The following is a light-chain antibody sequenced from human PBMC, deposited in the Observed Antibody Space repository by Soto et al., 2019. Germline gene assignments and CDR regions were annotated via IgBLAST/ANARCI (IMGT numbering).Light chain of an antibody. CDR3: QQYNNWPPLT. CDR2: GAS. J-gene: IGKJ4*01. Sequence: DIVMTQFPATLSVSPGERATLSCRASQSVSSNLAWYQQKPGQAPRLLIYGASTRATGIPARFSGSGSGTEFTLTISSLQSEDFAVYYCQQYNNWPPLTFGGGTKVEIK. CDR1: QSVSSN. V-gene: IGKV3-15*01.